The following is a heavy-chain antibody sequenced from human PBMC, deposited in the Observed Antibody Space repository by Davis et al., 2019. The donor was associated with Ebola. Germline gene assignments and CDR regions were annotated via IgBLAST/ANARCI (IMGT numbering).Heavy chain of an antibody. CDR3: ARIIAASAPFDY. V-gene: IGHV3-48*03. CDR2: ISNTAKTI. CDR1: GFTFSSYA. J-gene: IGHJ4*02. D-gene: IGHD6-13*01. Sequence: GGSLRLSCATSGFTFSSYAMNWVRQAPGKGLEWVSYISNTAKTIYYADSVKGRFTISRDNARNSVYLQMDSLRAEDTGVYYCARIIAASAPFDYRGQGTPVTVSS.